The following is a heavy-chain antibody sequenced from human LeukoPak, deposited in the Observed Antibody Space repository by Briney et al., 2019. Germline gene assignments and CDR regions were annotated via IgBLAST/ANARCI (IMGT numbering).Heavy chain of an antibody. CDR2: IIPIFGTA. Sequence: ASVKVSCKASGGTFSSYAISWVRQAPGQGLEWMGGIIPIFGTANYAQKFQGRVTITADESTSTAYMELSSLRSEDTAVYYCARERKEAVRRCGAFDIWGQGTMVTVSS. CDR1: GGTFSSYA. J-gene: IGHJ3*02. D-gene: IGHD6-6*01. CDR3: ARERKEAVRRCGAFDI. V-gene: IGHV1-69*13.